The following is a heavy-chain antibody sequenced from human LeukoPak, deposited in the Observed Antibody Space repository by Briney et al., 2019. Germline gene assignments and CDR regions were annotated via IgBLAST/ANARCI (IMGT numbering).Heavy chain of an antibody. V-gene: IGHV3-30*02. D-gene: IGHD1-26*01. Sequence: GGSLRLSCATSGFSLSRNGMHWVRQAPGQGLEWVAFILSDGSYEYYADSVKGRFTVSRDNSKTTLYLQMNSLRADDTAVYYCAKGGPTGSNYFDFWGQGTLVTVSS. CDR1: GFSLSRNG. CDR3: AKGGPTGSNYFDF. J-gene: IGHJ4*02. CDR2: ILSDGSYE.